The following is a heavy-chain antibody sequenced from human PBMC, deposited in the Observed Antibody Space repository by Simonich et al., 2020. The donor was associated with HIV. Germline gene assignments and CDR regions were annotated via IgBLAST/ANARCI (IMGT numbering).Heavy chain of an antibody. J-gene: IGHJ4*02. V-gene: IGHV3-30*07. D-gene: IGHD3-16*01. Sequence: QVQLVESGGGVVQPGRSLRLSCAASGFTFSSYAIHWVRQAPGKGLEWLAVISYDGSNKYYADSVKGRFTISRDNSKNTLYLQMNSLRAEDTAVYYCASGGSISSVWADDYWGQGTLVTVSS. CDR2: ISYDGSNK. CDR1: GFTFSSYA. CDR3: ASGGSISSVWADDY.